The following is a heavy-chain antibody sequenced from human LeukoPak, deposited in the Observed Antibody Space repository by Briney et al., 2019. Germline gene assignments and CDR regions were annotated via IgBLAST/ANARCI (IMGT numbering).Heavy chain of an antibody. V-gene: IGHV4-39*01. Sequence: SETLSLTCTVSGGSISSSSYYWGWIRQPPGKGLEWIGSIYCSGSTYYNPSLKSRVTISVDTSKNQFSLKLSSVTAADTAVYYCARIVSSSWFDYWGQGTLVTVSS. CDR1: GGSISSSSYY. D-gene: IGHD6-13*01. J-gene: IGHJ4*02. CDR2: IYCSGST. CDR3: ARIVSSSWFDY.